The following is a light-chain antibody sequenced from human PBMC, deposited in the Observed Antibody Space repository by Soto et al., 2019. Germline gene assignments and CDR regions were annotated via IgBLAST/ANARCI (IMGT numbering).Light chain of an antibody. CDR1: QTINSW. V-gene: IGKV1-5*01. CDR3: QQYDSYSSGP. Sequence: DIQMTQSASTLSASVGDRVTITCRASQTINSWLAWYQQKPGKAPKVLIFDASSLKTGVPSRFSGSGSGTEFTLTISNLQPDDIATYYCQQYDSYSSGPFGQGTKVDI. CDR2: DAS. J-gene: IGKJ1*01.